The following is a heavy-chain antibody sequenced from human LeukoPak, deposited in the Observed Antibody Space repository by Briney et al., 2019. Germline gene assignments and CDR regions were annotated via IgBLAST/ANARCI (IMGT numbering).Heavy chain of an antibody. D-gene: IGHD6-19*01. Sequence: GGSLRLSCAASGFTFSNYWMIWVRQAPGKGLEWVGNIKQDGSEKRYADSVRGRFSISRDNAQTSLYLQMNSLRAEDTAVYYCASTRSTSDWYTRGFEYWGQGTLVTVSS. CDR3: ASTRSTSDWYTRGFEY. J-gene: IGHJ4*02. V-gene: IGHV3-7*05. CDR2: IKQDGSEK. CDR1: GFTFSNYW.